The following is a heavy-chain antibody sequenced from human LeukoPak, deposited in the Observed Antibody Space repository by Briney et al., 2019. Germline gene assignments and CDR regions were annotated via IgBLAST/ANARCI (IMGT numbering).Heavy chain of an antibody. Sequence: SETLSLTCTVSGGSISSGGYYWSWIRQHPGKGLEWIGYIYYTGSTYYNPSLKSRITISVDTSKNQFSLKLSSVTAADTAVYYCARDLGRTYFDYRGQGTLVTVSS. J-gene: IGHJ4*02. V-gene: IGHV4-31*03. CDR3: ARDLGRTYFDY. CDR2: IYYTGST. CDR1: GGSISSGGYY. D-gene: IGHD1-1*01.